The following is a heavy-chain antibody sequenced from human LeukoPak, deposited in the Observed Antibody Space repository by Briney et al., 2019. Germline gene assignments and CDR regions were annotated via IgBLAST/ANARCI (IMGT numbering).Heavy chain of an antibody. CDR1: GGSFSGYY. CDR2: IYYSGST. V-gene: IGHV4-59*01. J-gene: IGHJ4*02. D-gene: IGHD3-3*01. CDR3: ARVLSITIFGGYYFDY. Sequence: PSETLSLTCAVYGGSFSGYYWSWIRQPPGKGLEWIGYIYYSGSTNYNPSLKSRVTISVDTSKNQFSLKLSSVTAADTAVYYCARVLSITIFGGYYFDYWGQGTLVTVSS.